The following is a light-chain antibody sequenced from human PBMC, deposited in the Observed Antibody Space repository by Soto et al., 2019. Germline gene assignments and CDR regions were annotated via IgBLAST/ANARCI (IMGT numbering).Light chain of an antibody. J-gene: IGLJ2*01. V-gene: IGLV4-60*03. CDR1: SGHSSYI. Sequence: QLVLTQSSSASASLGSSVKLTCTLSSGHSSYIIAWHQQQPEKAPRSLMKLEDSGSYNKGSGVPGRFSGSSSGADRYLTICLLQSEDADDYCSEYWDSSTHVVFGGGTKLTVL. CDR2: LEDSGSY. CDR3: EYWDSSTHVV.